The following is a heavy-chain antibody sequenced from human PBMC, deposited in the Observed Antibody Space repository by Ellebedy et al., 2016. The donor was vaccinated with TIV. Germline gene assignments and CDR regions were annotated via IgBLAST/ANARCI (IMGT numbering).Heavy chain of an antibody. CDR2: IHPSGGST. CDR3: AREGSGYYIDY. D-gene: IGHD3-22*01. CDR1: GYTFTNYY. V-gene: IGHV1-46*01. Sequence: ASVKVSCKASGYTFTNYYIHWVRQAPGQGLEWMGMIHPSGGSTSYAQEFQGRVTMTRDTSTSTVYMELSSLRSEDTAVHYCAREGSGYYIDYWGQGSLVTVSS. J-gene: IGHJ4*02.